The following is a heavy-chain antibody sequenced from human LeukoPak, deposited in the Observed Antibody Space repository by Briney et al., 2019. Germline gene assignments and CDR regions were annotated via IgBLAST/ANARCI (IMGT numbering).Heavy chain of an antibody. V-gene: IGHV4-34*01. Sequence: SETLSLTCAVYGGSFSGYYWSWIRQPPGKGLEWIGEINHSGSTNYNPSLKSRVTISVDTSKNQFSLKLSSVTAADTAVYYCARGPKSYGSGRPAYWGQGTLVTASS. CDR2: INHSGST. CDR1: GGSFSGYY. J-gene: IGHJ4*02. CDR3: ARGPKSYGSGRPAY. D-gene: IGHD3-10*01.